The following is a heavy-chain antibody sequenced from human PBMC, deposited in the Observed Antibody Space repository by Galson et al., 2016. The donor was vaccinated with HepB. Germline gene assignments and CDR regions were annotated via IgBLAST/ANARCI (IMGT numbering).Heavy chain of an antibody. J-gene: IGHJ4*02. CDR2: INTRGDKT. Sequence: SLRLSCAASGFSFSNYDMSWVRQAPGKGLEWVSGINTRGDKTNYADSVKGRFTISRDNPKNTLYLEMNRLRAEDTAVYYCARDHGGGTYHFDYWGPGTLVTVSS. CDR3: ARDHGGGTYHFDY. D-gene: IGHD2-21*01. V-gene: IGHV3-23*01. CDR1: GFSFSNYD.